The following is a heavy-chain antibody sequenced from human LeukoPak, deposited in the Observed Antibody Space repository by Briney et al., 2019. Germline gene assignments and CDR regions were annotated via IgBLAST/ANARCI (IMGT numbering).Heavy chain of an antibody. Sequence: SETLSLTCTVSGDSINSLDLWSWVRQPPGKGLARIGEMYLSGTTHSNPSVKSRVTISIDKSKNQFFLNLSSVTAADTAVYYCAGLVGRYSSGLYYYYFDYWGQGTLVTVSS. CDR1: GDSINSLDL. CDR2: MYLSGTT. D-gene: IGHD3-22*01. V-gene: IGHV4-4*02. J-gene: IGHJ4*02. CDR3: AGLVGRYSSGLYYYYFDY.